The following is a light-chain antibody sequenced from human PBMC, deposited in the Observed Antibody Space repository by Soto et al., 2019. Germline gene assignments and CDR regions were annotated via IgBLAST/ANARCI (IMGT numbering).Light chain of an antibody. Sequence: QSALTQPASVSASPGQSITISCSGTSSDVGGYNYVSWYQQHPGKAPKLMIYEVSSRPSGVSNRFSGSKSGNTASLTISGLQAEDEADYYCSSYTSSSTLVFGRGTKVTVL. V-gene: IGLV2-14*01. CDR3: SSYTSSSTLV. CDR1: SSDVGGYNY. CDR2: EVS. J-gene: IGLJ2*01.